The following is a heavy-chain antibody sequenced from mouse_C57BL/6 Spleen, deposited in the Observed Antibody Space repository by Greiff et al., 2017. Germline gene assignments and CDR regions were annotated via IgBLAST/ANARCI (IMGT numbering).Heavy chain of an antibody. V-gene: IGHV5-4*01. Sequence: EVKLVESGGGLVKPGGSLKLSCAASGFTFSSYAMSWVRQTPEKRLEWVATISDGGSYTYYPDNVKGRFTISRDNAKNNLYLQMSHLKSEDTAMYYCARDEILPRAYYCDDWGQGTTLTVSS. CDR1: GFTFSSYA. D-gene: IGHD5-5*01. CDR3: ARDEILPRAYYCDD. J-gene: IGHJ2*01. CDR2: ISDGGSYT.